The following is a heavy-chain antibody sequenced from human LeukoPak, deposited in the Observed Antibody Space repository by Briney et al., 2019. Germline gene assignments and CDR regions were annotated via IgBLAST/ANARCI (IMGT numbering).Heavy chain of an antibody. CDR2: ISHSGST. D-gene: IGHD3-16*02. Sequence: PSESLSLTCAVYGVSFSGYYLSWIRQPPGKGLEWICEISHSGSTNHNPSLKTRVTISVDTSKNQFYLKLSSVPAADTAVYYCARGAQYYDYIWGSYRTYYFDYWGQGTLVTVCS. CDR1: GVSFSGYY. V-gene: IGHV4-34*01. CDR3: ARGAQYYDYIWGSYRTYYFDY. J-gene: IGHJ4*02.